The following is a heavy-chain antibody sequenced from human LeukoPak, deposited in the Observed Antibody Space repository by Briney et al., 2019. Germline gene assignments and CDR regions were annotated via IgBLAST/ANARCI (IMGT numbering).Heavy chain of an antibody. CDR3: AKGLRGYSYGYMWFDP. Sequence: PGGSLRLSCAASGFTFSSYGMHWVRQAPGKGLEWVAVISYDGSNKYYVDSVKGRFTISRDNSKNTLYLQMNSLRAEDTAVYYCAKGLRGYSYGYMWFDPWGQGTLVTVSS. CDR1: GFTFSSYG. CDR2: ISYDGSNK. J-gene: IGHJ5*02. V-gene: IGHV3-30*18. D-gene: IGHD5-18*01.